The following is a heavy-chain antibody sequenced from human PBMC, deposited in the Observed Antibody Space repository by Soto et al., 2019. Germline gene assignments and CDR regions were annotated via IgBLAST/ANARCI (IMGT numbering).Heavy chain of an antibody. CDR2: IYYSGST. J-gene: IGHJ4*02. Sequence: SETLSLTCTVSGGSISSGGYYWSWIRQHPGKGLEWIGYIYYSGSTYYNPSLKSRVTISVDTSKNQFSLKLSSVTAADTAVYYCAREGPLLYGSGSYYIFDYWGQGTLVTVSS. CDR3: AREGPLLYGSGSYYIFDY. V-gene: IGHV4-31*03. CDR1: GGSISSGGYY. D-gene: IGHD3-10*01.